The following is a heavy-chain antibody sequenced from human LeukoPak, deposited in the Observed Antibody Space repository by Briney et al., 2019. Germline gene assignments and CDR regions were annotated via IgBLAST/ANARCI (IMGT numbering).Heavy chain of an antibody. CDR2: ISWNSGSI. D-gene: IGHD3-3*01. Sequence: GGSLRLSCAASGFTFDDYAMHWVRQAPGKGLEWVSGISWNSGSIGYADSVKGRFTISRDNAKNSLYLQMNSLRAEDTAVYYCARGGHWTTASGPVDYWGQGTLVTVSS. CDR3: ARGGHWTTASGPVDY. J-gene: IGHJ4*02. CDR1: GFTFDDYA. V-gene: IGHV3-9*01.